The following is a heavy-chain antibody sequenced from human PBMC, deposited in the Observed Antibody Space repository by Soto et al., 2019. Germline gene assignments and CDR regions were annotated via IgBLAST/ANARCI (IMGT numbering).Heavy chain of an antibody. CDR2: ISGRGGST. J-gene: IGHJ6*02. Sequence: VNLVESGGGLVQPGGSLRLSCAASGFTFNNYAMSWVRQAPDKGLEWVSAISGRGGSTYYADSVKGRFTISRDNSKNTLFLQMNSLRAEDTAVYYCAKDSTVTTSLYSYYYGLDVWGQGTTVTVSS. V-gene: IGHV3-23*04. D-gene: IGHD4-17*01. CDR1: GFTFNNYA. CDR3: AKDSTVTTSLYSYYYGLDV.